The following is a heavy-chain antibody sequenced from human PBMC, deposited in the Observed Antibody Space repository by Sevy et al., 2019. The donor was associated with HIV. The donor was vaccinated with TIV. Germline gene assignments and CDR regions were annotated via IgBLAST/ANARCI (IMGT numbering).Heavy chain of an antibody. J-gene: IGHJ4*02. V-gene: IGHV3-9*01. CDR2: ISWSSGNI. CDR3: VKDRSGSYSFDY. CDR1: GFTFDDYT. Sequence: GGSLRLSCAASGFTFDDYTMNWVRQAPGKGLEWVSGISWSSGNIAYADSVEGRFTISRDNAKNSLYLQRNSLRVEDTALYYCVKDRSGSYSFDYWGQGTLVTVSS. D-gene: IGHD1-26*01.